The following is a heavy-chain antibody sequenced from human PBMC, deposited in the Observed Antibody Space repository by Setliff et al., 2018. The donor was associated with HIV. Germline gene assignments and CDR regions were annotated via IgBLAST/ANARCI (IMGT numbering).Heavy chain of an antibody. CDR1: GFDFASFL. V-gene: IGHV3-21*01. J-gene: IGHJ4*02. Sequence: PGGSLRLSCVVSGFDFASFLIHWVRQAPGKGLEWVASISRDNFVRFYADSVRGRFNVSRDNAQKSLFLQMNSLKADDTASYYCAREAPIQGVTYGFPHFDYWGQGALVTVSS. CDR3: AREAPIQGVTYGFPHFDY. D-gene: IGHD3-10*01. CDR2: ISRDNFVR.